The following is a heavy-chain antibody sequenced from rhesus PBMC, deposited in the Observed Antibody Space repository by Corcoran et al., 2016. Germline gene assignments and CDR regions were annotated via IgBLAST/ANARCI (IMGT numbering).Heavy chain of an antibody. J-gene: IGHJ4*01. CDR3: AREFTVTAFDY. CDR1: GGSISSNY. Sequence: QLQLQESGPGLVKPSETLSVTCAVSGGSISSNYWSWIRQAPGKGLEWIGYIYGSGSSTNYNPSLKSRVTLSVDTSKNQLSLKLSSVTTADTAVYYCAREFTVTAFDYWGQGVLVTVSS. V-gene: IGHV4-169*02. CDR2: IYGSGSST. D-gene: IGHD4-23*01.